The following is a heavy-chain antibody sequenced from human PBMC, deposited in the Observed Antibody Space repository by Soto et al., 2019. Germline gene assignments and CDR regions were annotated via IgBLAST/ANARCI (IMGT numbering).Heavy chain of an antibody. Sequence: GESLKISCAASGFTFSSYAMTWVRQAPGKGLEWVSGISGSGGSTYYADSVKGRFTISRDNSKNTLYLQMNSLRAEDTAVYYCAKSGSYSPAYYFDYWGQGTLVTVSS. CDR3: AKSGSYSPAYYFDY. CDR1: GFTFSSYA. J-gene: IGHJ4*02. D-gene: IGHD1-26*01. CDR2: ISGSGGST. V-gene: IGHV3-23*01.